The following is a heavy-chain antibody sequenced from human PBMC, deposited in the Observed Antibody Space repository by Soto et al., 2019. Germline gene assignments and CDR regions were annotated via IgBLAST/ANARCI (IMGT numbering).Heavy chain of an antibody. CDR2: IKQDGSEK. V-gene: IGHV3-7*03. CDR1: GFTFSSYW. Sequence: EVQLVESGGGLVQPGGSLRLSCAASGFTFSSYWMSWVRQAPGKGLEWVANIKQDGSEKYYVDSVKGRFTISRDNAKNSLYLQMKSLRAEDTAVYYCARTRLSTVTTSTDYWGQGTLVTVSS. CDR3: ARTRLSTVTTSTDY. J-gene: IGHJ4*02. D-gene: IGHD4-17*01.